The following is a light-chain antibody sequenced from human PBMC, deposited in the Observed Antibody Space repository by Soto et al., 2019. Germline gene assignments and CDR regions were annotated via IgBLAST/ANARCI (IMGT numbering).Light chain of an antibody. CDR2: AAS. V-gene: IGKV1-39*01. CDR3: QQTFITPYT. J-gene: IGKJ2*01. CDR1: QIISNY. Sequence: HMTPSPSSPAASLGDRITNPWRASQIISNYLNWYKHKPGRGPELLIYAASSLQSGVPSRFSGSGSGTDFTLTISSLQPEDFATYFCQQTFITPYTFGQGTKVDIK.